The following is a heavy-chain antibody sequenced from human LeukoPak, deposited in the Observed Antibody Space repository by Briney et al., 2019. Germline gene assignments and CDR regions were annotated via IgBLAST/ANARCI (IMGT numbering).Heavy chain of an antibody. J-gene: IGHJ6*03. V-gene: IGHV4-39*07. Sequence: SETLSLTCTVSGGSISSSSYYWGWIRQPPGKGLEWIGSIYYSGSTYYNPSLKSRVTISVDTSKNQFSLKVSSVTAADTAVYYCARVKDPGGYYYYYYMDVWGKGNTVTVSS. CDR2: IYYSGST. CDR3: ARVKDPGGYYYYYYMDV. D-gene: IGHD3-16*01. CDR1: GGSISSSSYY.